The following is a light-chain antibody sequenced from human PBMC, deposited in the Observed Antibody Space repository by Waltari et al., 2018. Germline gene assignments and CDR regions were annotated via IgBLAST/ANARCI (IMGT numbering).Light chain of an antibody. CDR3: QQSYSYPIT. Sequence: DTQMTQSPSSLSASIGGSVTITCQANQDIANELNWYQQRPGKAPKLLIARASSLRDGIPSRFSGSGSGTDFTLTINSLQPEDFATYYCQQSYSYPITFGGGTKVEIK. CDR2: RAS. J-gene: IGKJ4*01. CDR1: QDIANE. V-gene: IGKV1-39*01.